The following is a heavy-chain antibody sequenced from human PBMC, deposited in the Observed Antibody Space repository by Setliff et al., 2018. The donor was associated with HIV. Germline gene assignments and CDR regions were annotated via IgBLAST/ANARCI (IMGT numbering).Heavy chain of an antibody. CDR1: GGTFSSYA. D-gene: IGHD5-12*01. CDR2: IIPIFGAP. V-gene: IGHV1-69*06. J-gene: IGHJ6*02. Sequence: SVKVSCKASGGTFSSYAISWVRQAPGQGLEWTGRIIPIFGAPNYAQKFQGRVTITADKSTSTVYMELSSLRSEDTAMYYCARDAGYSGSAWNYWGGGTTVTVS. CDR3: ARDAGYSGSAWNY.